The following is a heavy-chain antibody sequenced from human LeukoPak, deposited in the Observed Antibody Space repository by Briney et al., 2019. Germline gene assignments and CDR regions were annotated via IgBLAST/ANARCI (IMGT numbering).Heavy chain of an antibody. D-gene: IGHD1-20*01. V-gene: IGHV3-23*01. J-gene: IGHJ3*02. CDR2: ISSSGGST. Sequence: GGSLRLSCAGSGYSFSNYEMNWVRQAPGKGLEWVSHISSSGGSTYYAGSVKGRFTISRDNSKNTLYLQMNSLRAEDTAVYYCAKALTGTKAFDIWGQGTMVTVSS. CDR3: AKALTGTKAFDI. CDR1: GYSFSNYE.